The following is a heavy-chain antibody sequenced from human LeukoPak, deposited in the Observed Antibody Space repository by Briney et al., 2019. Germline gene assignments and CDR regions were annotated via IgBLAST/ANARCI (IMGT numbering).Heavy chain of an antibody. V-gene: IGHV4-59*01. D-gene: IGHD3-22*01. CDR2: INYSGST. CDR1: GASIRSYY. J-gene: IGHJ4*02. CDR3: ARDTRSYDSSGYYFFDF. Sequence: PSETLSLTCTVSGASIRSYYWNCLRQPPGKGLEWIGYINYSGSTNSNPSLKSRATISMDTSKHHFSLKLSSVTAADTAVYFCARDTRSYDSSGYYFFDFWGQGTLVTVSS.